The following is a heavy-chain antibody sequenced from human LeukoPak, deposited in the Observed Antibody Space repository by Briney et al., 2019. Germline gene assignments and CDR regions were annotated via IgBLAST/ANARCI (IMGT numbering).Heavy chain of an antibody. J-gene: IGHJ6*02. CDR2: ISYVGSNK. D-gene: IGHD3-22*01. Sequence: PGGSLRLSCAASGFTFSSYAMHWVRQAPGKGLEWVAVISYVGSNKYYADSVKGRFTISRDNSKNTLYLQMNSLRAEDTAVYYCAREGYYDSSVSSLYYYYYYGMDVWGQGTTVTVSS. CDR1: GFTFSSYA. V-gene: IGHV3-30*04. CDR3: AREGYYDSSVSSLYYYYYYGMDV.